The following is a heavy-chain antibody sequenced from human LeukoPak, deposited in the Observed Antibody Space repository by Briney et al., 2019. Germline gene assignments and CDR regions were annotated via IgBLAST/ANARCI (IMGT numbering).Heavy chain of an antibody. CDR2: IFHSGTG. CDR1: GFTFSGYAM. J-gene: IGHJ5*02. V-gene: IGHV4-4*02. CDR3: ARISNWFDP. Sequence: GSLRLSCAASGFTFSGYAMSWVRQPPGKGLEWIGEIFHSGTGNYNPSLKSRVTISVDKSNNQFSLRLTSVTAADTAVYYCARISNWFDPWSQGTLVTVSS.